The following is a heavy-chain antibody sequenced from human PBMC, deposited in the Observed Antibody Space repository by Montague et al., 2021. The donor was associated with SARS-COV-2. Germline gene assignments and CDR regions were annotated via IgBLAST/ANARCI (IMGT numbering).Heavy chain of an antibody. J-gene: IGHJ4*02. D-gene: IGHD6-13*01. CDR2: IYYDGSS. Sequence: SETLSLTCTVSGGSISSTHYFWGWVRQPPGKGLEWIGNIYYDGSSYYNPSLNSRVTISVDTSKNQFSLRLSSVTAADTAVYYCARDFISEAGANSFDYWGQGTVVTVSS. V-gene: IGHV4-39*01. CDR1: GGSISSTHYF. CDR3: ARDFISEAGANSFDY.